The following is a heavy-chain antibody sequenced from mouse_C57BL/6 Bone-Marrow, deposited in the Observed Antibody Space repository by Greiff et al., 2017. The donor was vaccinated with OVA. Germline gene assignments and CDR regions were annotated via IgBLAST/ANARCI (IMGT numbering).Heavy chain of an antibody. CDR3: ARGDSSGYGPYFDY. Sequence: EVKLEESGGGLVKPGGSLKLSCAASGFTFSSYAMSWVRQTPEKRLEWVATISDGGSYTYYPDNVKGRFTISRDNAKNNLYLQMSHLKSEDTAMYYCARGDSSGYGPYFDYWGQGTTLTVSS. CDR2: ISDGGSYT. J-gene: IGHJ2*01. D-gene: IGHD3-2*02. CDR1: GFTFSSYA. V-gene: IGHV5-4*03.